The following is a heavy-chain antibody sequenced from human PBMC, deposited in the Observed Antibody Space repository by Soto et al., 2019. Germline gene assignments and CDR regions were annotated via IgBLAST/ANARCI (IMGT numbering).Heavy chain of an antibody. CDR3: ARQMTTVTSYYYYGMDV. CDR1: GGTFSSYA. CDR2: IIPIFGTA. J-gene: IGHJ6*04. V-gene: IGHV1-69*01. Sequence: QVQLVQSGAEVKKPGSSVKVSCKASGGTFSSYAISWVRQAPGQGLEWMGGIIPIFGTANYAQKFQGRVTITAAESTSTAYLELSSLRSEDTAVYYCARQMTTVTSYYYYGMDVWGKGTTVTVSS. D-gene: IGHD4-17*01.